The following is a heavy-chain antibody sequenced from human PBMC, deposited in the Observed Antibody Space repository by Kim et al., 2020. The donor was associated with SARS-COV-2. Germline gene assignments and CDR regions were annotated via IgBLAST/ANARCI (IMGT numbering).Heavy chain of an antibody. Sequence: ASVKVSCKASGYTFTSYAINWVRQAPGQGLEWMGWINTNTGNTTYAQNFKGRFTMTLDTSISTAYMELSSLKAEDTAVYYCARGVRDSSTDYWGQGTLVT. CDR1: GYTFTSYA. CDR2: INTNTGNT. CDR3: ARGVRDSSTDY. J-gene: IGHJ4*02. V-gene: IGHV1-8*01. D-gene: IGHD6-13*01.